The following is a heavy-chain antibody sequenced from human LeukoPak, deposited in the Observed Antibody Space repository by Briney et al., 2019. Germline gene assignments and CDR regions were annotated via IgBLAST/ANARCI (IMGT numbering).Heavy chain of an antibody. V-gene: IGHV3-9*01. CDR1: GFTFDDYA. CDR3: AKWGTYYYDSSGYNYYYYGMDV. CDR2: ISWNSGSI. J-gene: IGHJ6*02. D-gene: IGHD3-22*01. Sequence: GGSLRLSCAASGFTFDDYAMHWVRQAPGKGLEWVSGISWNSGSIGYADSAKGRFTISRDNAKNSLYLQMNSLRAEDTALYYCAKWGTYYYDSSGYNYYYYGMDVWGQGTTVTVSS.